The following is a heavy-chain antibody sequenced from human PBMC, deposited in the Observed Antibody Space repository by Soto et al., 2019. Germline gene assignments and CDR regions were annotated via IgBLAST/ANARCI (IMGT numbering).Heavy chain of an antibody. CDR3: ARHGSGGTEELAFDI. CDR2: IWYDGSNK. CDR1: GFTFSSYG. V-gene: IGHV3-33*01. D-gene: IGHD6-25*01. Sequence: GGSLRLSCAASGFTFSSYGMHWVRQAPGKGLEWVAVIWYDGSNKYYADSVKGRFTISRDNSKNTLYLQMNSLRAEDTAVYYCARHGSGGTEELAFDIWGQGTMVTVSS. J-gene: IGHJ3*02.